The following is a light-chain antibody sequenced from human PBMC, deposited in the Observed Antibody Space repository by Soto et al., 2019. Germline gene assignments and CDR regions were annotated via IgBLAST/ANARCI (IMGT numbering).Light chain of an antibody. CDR2: KAS. CDR3: QHYNSYSSA. Sequence: DIQMTQSPSTLSGSVGDRVTITCRASQTISSWLAWYQQKPEKAPKLLIYKASTLKSGVPSRFSGSGSVTEFTLTISSPQPDDFVTYYCQHYNSYSSAFGQGTKVELK. V-gene: IGKV1-5*03. CDR1: QTISSW. J-gene: IGKJ1*01.